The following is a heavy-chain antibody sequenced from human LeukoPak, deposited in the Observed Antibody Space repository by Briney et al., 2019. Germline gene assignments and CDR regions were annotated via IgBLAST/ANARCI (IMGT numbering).Heavy chain of an antibody. CDR3: TRDLGLRRMI. CDR2: INAGSGTV. Sequence: GGSLRLSCEASGLSLSSNYMLWVRQAPRGRREWLSYINAGSGTVFSADSVRGRFSTYRDNARESVFLQMNSLRFEATGFYYCTRDLGLRRMIWGRGTLVIVSS. J-gene: IGHJ2*01. V-gene: IGHV3-48*04. CDR1: GLSLSSNY.